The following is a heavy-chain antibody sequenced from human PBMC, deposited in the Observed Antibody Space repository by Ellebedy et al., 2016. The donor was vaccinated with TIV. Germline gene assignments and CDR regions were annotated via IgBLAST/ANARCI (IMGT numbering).Heavy chain of an antibody. CDR3: SRDGGRGGGNDF. CDR1: GFTFRSYS. CDR2: IKSSSNPI. Sequence: GESPKISCAASGFTFRSYSMNWVRQAPGKGLEWVSHIKSSSNPIYYADSVKGRFIISRDNAKNSLYLQMNNLRDEDTAVYYCSRDGGRGGGNDFWGQGTLVIVSS. J-gene: IGHJ4*02. V-gene: IGHV3-48*02. D-gene: IGHD3-16*01.